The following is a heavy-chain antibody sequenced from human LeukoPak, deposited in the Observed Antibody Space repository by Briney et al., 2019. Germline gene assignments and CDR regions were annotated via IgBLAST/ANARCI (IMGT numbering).Heavy chain of an antibody. CDR2: MSWHSGSI. Sequence: GRSLRLSCAASGFTFDDYAMHWVRHAPGKGLEWVSGMSWHSGSIGYEDSVKGRFTTSRDNAKNSLYLQMNSLRAEDTALYYCAKGRGSYSSSQPYYYYGMDVWGQGTTVTVSS. J-gene: IGHJ6*02. CDR3: AKGRGSYSSSQPYYYYGMDV. D-gene: IGHD6-13*01. CDR1: GFTFDDYA. V-gene: IGHV3-9*01.